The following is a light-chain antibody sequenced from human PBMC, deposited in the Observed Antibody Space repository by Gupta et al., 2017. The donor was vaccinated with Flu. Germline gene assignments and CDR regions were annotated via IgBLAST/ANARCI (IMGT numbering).Light chain of an antibody. J-gene: IGKJ2*02. CDR1: QSILHSSNNKNY. V-gene: IGKV4-1*01. Sequence: SLGERATINCKSSQSILHSSNNKNYLAWYQQKPGQSPKLLIYWASTRESGVPDRFSGSGSGTDFTLSISSLQAEDVAVYYCQQYYSPPWTFGQGTKLEI. CDR2: WAS. CDR3: QQYYSPPWT.